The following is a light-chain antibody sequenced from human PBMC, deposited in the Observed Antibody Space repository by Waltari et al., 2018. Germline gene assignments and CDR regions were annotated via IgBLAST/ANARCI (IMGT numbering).Light chain of an antibody. J-gene: IGKJ1*01. CDR3: QQYNNWPPWT. CDR1: QSVSSN. Sequence: EIVMTQSPATLSVSPGERATLSCRASQSVSSNLAWYQQKPGQAPRLLIYGASTRATGSPARFSGSGSGTEFTLTISSLQSEDFAVYYWQQYNNWPPWTFGQGTKVEIK. CDR2: GAS. V-gene: IGKV3-15*01.